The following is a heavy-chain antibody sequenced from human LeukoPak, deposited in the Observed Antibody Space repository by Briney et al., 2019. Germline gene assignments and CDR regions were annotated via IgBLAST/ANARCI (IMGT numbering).Heavy chain of an antibody. CDR2: IYHSGST. CDR3: ARVGYCSSTSCFGYFDL. V-gene: IGHV4-30-2*01. D-gene: IGHD2-2*01. Sequence: SETLSLTCAVSGGSISCGGYSWSWIRQPPGKGLEWIGYIYHSGSTYYNPSLKSRVTMSVDRSKNQFSLKLSSVTAADTAVYYGARVGYCSSTSCFGYFDLWGRGTLVTVSS. J-gene: IGHJ2*01. CDR1: GGSISCGGYS.